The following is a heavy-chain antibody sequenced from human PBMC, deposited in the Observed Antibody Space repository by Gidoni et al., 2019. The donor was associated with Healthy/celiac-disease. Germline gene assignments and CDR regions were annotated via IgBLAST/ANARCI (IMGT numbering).Heavy chain of an antibody. D-gene: IGHD5-12*01. V-gene: IGHV3-53*01. CDR1: GFTVSSNY. CDR2: IYSGGST. J-gene: IGHJ4*02. CDR3: ARDSGYSGYDCFDY. Sequence: EVQLVASGGGLIQPGGSLRLSCAASGFTVSSNYMSWVRQAPGKGLEWVSVIYSGGSTYYADSVKGRFTISRDNSKNTLYLQMNSLRAEDTAVYYCARDSGYSGYDCFDYWGQGTLCHRLL.